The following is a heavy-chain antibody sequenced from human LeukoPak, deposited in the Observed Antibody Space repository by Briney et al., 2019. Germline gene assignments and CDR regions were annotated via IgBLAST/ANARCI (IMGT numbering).Heavy chain of an antibody. Sequence: ASVKVSCKASGYTFTGYYMHWVRQAPGQGLEWMGWINPNSGGTNYAQKFQGRVTMTRDTSISTAYMALSRLRSDDTAVYYCGGKRFYYDGVGGGGFDYWGQGTLVTVSS. CDR2: INPNSGGT. J-gene: IGHJ4*02. CDR3: GGKRFYYDGVGGGGFDY. CDR1: GYTFTGYY. D-gene: IGHD3-22*01. V-gene: IGHV1-2*02.